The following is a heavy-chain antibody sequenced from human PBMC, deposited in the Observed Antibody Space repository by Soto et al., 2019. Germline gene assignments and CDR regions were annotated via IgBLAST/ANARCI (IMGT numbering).Heavy chain of an antibody. Sequence: QVHLLESGGGVAQPGRSPRLSCAASGFMFNKYGMHWVRQAPGKGLEWVALISFDGLNEYYADSVKGRFTISRDNSRNALFLQMNSLGAEDSPVYYFAKGDWTDAPGDFDYWGQGTLVTVSS. J-gene: IGHJ4*02. V-gene: IGHV3-30*18. CDR1: GFMFNKYG. CDR3: AKGDWTDAPGDFDY. CDR2: ISFDGLNE. D-gene: IGHD1-1*01.